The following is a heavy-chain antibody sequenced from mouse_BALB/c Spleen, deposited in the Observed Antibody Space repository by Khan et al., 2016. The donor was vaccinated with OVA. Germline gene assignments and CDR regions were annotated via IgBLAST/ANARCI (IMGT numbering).Heavy chain of an antibody. CDR2: IDPPNDES. D-gene: IGHD2-1*01. J-gene: IGHJ3*01. V-gene: IGHV14-3*02. CDR3: ATLYGNPFDF. CDR1: GYNIKDTY. Sequence: VQLKQSGAELVKPGASVKLSCSASGYNIKDTYIHWMKQRPEQGLEWIGRIDPPNDESKYGPKFQAKATLTADTSSNTAYLQLSSLTSEDTAVYYCATLYGNPFDFWGQGTLVSVSA.